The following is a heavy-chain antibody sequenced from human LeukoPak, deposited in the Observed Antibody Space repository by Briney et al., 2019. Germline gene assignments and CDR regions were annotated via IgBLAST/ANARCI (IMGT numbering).Heavy chain of an antibody. J-gene: IGHJ4*02. Sequence: SQTLSLTCAVSGGSISSGGYSWSWIRQPPGKGLEWIGYIYHSGSTYYNPSLKSRVTISVDRSKNQFSLKLSSVTAADTAVYYCARGSRLGYCTNGVCYFDYWGQGTPVTVSS. V-gene: IGHV4-30-2*01. CDR1: GGSISSGGYS. CDR3: ARGSRLGYCTNGVCYFDY. CDR2: IYHSGST. D-gene: IGHD2-8*01.